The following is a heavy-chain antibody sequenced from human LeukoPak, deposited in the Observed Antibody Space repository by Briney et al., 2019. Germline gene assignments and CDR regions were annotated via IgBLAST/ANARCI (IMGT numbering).Heavy chain of an antibody. CDR3: ARGPVRLARPYDF. CDR1: GGSLSGAY. CDR2: INRTGST. V-gene: IGHV4-34*01. Sequence: PSETLSLTCTVQGGSLSGAYWTWIRQPPGEGLEWIGEINRTGSTNYNPSFKSRVTMSADTPKNQFSLNLTSVTAADTALYYCARGPVRLARPYDFWGQGTLVTVSS. D-gene: IGHD3-9*01. J-gene: IGHJ4*02.